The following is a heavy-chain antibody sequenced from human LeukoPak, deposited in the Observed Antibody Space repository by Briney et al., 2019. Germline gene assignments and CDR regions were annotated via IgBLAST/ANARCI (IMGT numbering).Heavy chain of an antibody. CDR1: GFTFSSYN. CDR2: VRNDGTKN. Sequence: GGSLRLSCAASGFTFSSYNMHWLRQAPGKGLEWVAFVRNDGTKNHYADSVKGRFTISRDNSKNTLYLQMNSLRGEDTALYYCAKIDSWGQGTLVTVSS. J-gene: IGHJ4*02. V-gene: IGHV3-30*02. CDR3: AKIDS.